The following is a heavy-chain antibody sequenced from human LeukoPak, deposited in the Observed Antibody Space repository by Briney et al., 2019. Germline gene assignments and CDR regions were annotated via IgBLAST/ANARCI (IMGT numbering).Heavy chain of an antibody. CDR1: GFTFSIYA. D-gene: IGHD5-12*01. V-gene: IGHV3-21*01. Sequence: KAGGSLRLSCAASGFTFSIYAMSWVRQAPGKGLEWVSSISSSSSYIYYADSVKGRSTISRDNAKNSLYLQMNSLRAEDTAVYYCARTSRATGFDYWGQGTLVTVSS. J-gene: IGHJ4*02. CDR2: ISSSSSYI. CDR3: ARTSRATGFDY.